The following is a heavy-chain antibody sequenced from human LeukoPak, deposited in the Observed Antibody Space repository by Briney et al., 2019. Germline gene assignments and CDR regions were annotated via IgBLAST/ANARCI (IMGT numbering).Heavy chain of an antibody. Sequence: GGSLTLSCAASGFTFSSYAMSWVRQAPGKGLEWVSAISGSGGSTYYADSVKGRFTIPRDNSKNTLYLQMNSLRAEDTAVYYCAKDYDFGVVIAIDYWGQGTLVTVSS. CDR2: ISGSGGST. CDR3: AKDYDFGVVIAIDY. J-gene: IGHJ4*02. V-gene: IGHV3-23*01. CDR1: GFTFSSYA. D-gene: IGHD3-3*01.